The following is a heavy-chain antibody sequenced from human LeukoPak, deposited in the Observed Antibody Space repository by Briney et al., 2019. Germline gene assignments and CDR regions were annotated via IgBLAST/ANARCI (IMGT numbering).Heavy chain of an antibody. D-gene: IGHD1-26*01. V-gene: IGHV1-18*01. CDR1: NYTFTNYG. CDR3: ARGRGINWFDP. Sequence: ASVKVSCKASNYTFTNYGITWVRQAPGQGLEGMGWISAYNGKTNYAQKLQGRVTMTTDTSTSTAYMELRSLRSDDTAGYYCARGRGINWFDPWGQGTLVTVSS. J-gene: IGHJ5*02. CDR2: ISAYNGKT.